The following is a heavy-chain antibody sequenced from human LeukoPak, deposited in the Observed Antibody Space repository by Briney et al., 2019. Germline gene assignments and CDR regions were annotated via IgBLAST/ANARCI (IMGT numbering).Heavy chain of an antibody. V-gene: IGHV3-48*03. CDR3: ARGQYSSGWYEEDDYYYGMDV. CDR1: GFTFSSYE. Sequence: PGGSLRLSCAASGFTFSSYEMNWVRQAPGKGLEWVSYIISSGSTIYYADSVKGRFTISRDNAKNSLYLQMNSLRAEDTAVYYCARGQYSSGWYEEDDYYYGMDVWGKGTTVTVSS. J-gene: IGHJ6*04. D-gene: IGHD6-19*01. CDR2: IISSGSTI.